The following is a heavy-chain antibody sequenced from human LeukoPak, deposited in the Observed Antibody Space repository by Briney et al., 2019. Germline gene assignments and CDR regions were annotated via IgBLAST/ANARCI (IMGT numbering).Heavy chain of an antibody. Sequence: PSETPSLTCTVSGGSISSSSYHWGWIRQPPGKGLEWIGNMYYSGSTYYNPSLKSRVTLSVDTSKNQFSLKMSSVSAADTALYYCARLYGSTLYFDYWGQGTLVTVSS. V-gene: IGHV4-39*01. J-gene: IGHJ4*02. CDR2: MYYSGST. CDR3: ARLYGSTLYFDY. D-gene: IGHD2-15*01. CDR1: GGSISSSSYH.